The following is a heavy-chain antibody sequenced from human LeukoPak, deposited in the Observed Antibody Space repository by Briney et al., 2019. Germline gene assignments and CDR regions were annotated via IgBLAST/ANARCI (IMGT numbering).Heavy chain of an antibody. D-gene: IGHD5-18*01. V-gene: IGHV3-21*01. Sequence: GGSLRLSCAASGFTFSSYSMNWVRQAPGKGLEWVSSISSSSSYIYYADSVKGRFTISRDNAKNSLYLQMNSLRAEDTAVYYCAMGGYSYGYSDYWGQGTLVTVSS. J-gene: IGHJ4*02. CDR3: AMGGYSYGYSDY. CDR2: ISSSSSYI. CDR1: GFTFSSYS.